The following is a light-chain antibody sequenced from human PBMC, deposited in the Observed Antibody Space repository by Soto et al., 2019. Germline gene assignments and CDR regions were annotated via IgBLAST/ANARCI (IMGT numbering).Light chain of an antibody. CDR1: QSVSSY. CDR2: GAS. J-gene: IGKJ1*01. Sequence: EIVLTQSPATLSLSLGERATLSCRASQSVSSYLAWYQQKPGQAPRLLIYGASNRATGIPARFSGSGSGTDFTLTISSLEPEDFALYYCQQRSSWPRTFGEGTKVEI. CDR3: QQRSSWPRT. V-gene: IGKV3-11*01.